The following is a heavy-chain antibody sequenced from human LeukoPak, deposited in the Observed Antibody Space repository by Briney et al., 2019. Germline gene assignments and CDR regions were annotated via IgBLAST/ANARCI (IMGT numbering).Heavy chain of an antibody. J-gene: IGHJ3*02. CDR1: GFTFSSYG. Sequence: PGRSLRLSCAASGFTFSSYGMHWVRQAPGKGLEWVAVIWYDGSNKYYADSVKGRFTISRDNSKNTLYLQMNSLRAEDTAVYYCARQDDTGDAFDIWGQGTMVTVSS. CDR2: IWYDGSNK. V-gene: IGHV3-33*01. D-gene: IGHD2-15*01. CDR3: ARQDDTGDAFDI.